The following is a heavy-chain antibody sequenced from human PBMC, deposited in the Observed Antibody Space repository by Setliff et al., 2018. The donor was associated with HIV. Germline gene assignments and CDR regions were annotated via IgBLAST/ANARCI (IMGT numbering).Heavy chain of an antibody. CDR1: GGSIRSYY. D-gene: IGHD6-13*01. J-gene: IGHJ4*02. Sequence: PSETLSLTCTVSGGSIRSYYWTWIRQPPGKGLEWIGYIFYSGSTYYNPSLKSRVTISLDTSENQFSLKLSSVTAADTAVYYCARGESGYSSSWYPLPFDYWGQGTLVTVSS. V-gene: IGHV4-59*12. CDR3: ARGESGYSSSWYPLPFDY. CDR2: IFYSGST.